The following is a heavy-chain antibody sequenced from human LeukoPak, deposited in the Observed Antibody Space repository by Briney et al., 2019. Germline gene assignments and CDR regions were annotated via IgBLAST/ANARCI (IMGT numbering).Heavy chain of an antibody. Sequence: PSETLSLTCTVSGGSVSSGSYYRSWIRQPPGKGVEWIGYIYYSGSTNYNPSLKSRVTISVDTSKNQFSLKLSSVTAADTAVYHCAREAMYSYGNNFDYWGQGTLVTVSS. D-gene: IGHD5-18*01. CDR1: GGSVSSGSYY. V-gene: IGHV4-61*01. CDR3: AREAMYSYGNNFDY. CDR2: IYYSGST. J-gene: IGHJ4*02.